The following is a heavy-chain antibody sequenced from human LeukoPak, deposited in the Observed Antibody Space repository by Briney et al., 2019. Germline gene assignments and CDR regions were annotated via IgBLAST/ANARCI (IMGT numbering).Heavy chain of an antibody. V-gene: IGHV3-33*01. Sequence: GGSLGLSCAASGFTFSSYGMHWVRQAPGKGLEWVAVIWYDGSNKYYADSVKGRFTISRDNSKNTLYLQMNSLRAEDTAVYYCARDIAVAGNYDYWGQGTLVTVSS. CDR3: ARDIAVAGNYDY. J-gene: IGHJ4*02. D-gene: IGHD6-19*01. CDR2: IWYDGSNK. CDR1: GFTFSSYG.